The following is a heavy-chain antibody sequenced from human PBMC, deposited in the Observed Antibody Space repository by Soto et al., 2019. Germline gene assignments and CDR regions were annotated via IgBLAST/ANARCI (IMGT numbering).Heavy chain of an antibody. CDR3: VFVFCRGYSPVYAYYYYGMDV. Sequence: GGSLRLSCAASGFTFSNDWMHWVRQAAGKGLVWGSRISMDGSSTNYADFVKGRLTISRDNAKNTLYLQMNSLRAEAPAVYYCVFVFCRGYSPVYAYYYYGMDVWGQGNTVTVSS. J-gene: IGHJ6*02. V-gene: IGHV3-74*01. CDR2: ISMDGSST. CDR1: GFTFSNDW. D-gene: IGHD3-3*01.